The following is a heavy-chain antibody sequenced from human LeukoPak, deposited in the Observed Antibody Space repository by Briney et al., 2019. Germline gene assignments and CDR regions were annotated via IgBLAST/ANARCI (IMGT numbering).Heavy chain of an antibody. J-gene: IGHJ5*02. CDR2: ISAYNGNT. CDR1: GYTFSSYN. D-gene: IGHD3-10*01. CDR3: ARGRFKNWFDP. Sequence: ASVKVSCKASGYTFSSYNMHWVRQAPGQRLEWMGWISAYNGNTNYAQKLQGRVTMTTDTSTSTAYMELRSLRSDDTAVYYCARGRFKNWFDPWGQGTLVTVSS. V-gene: IGHV1-18*01.